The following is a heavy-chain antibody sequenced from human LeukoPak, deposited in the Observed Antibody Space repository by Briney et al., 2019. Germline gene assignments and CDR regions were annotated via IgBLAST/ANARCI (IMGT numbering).Heavy chain of an antibody. CDR1: GGSISSSSYY. Sequence: ETLSLTCTVSGGSISSSSYYWGWIRQPPGKGLEWIGSIYYSGSTYYNPSLKSRVTISVDTSKNQFSLKLSSVTAADTAVYYCARPRVGATTDAFDIWGQGTMVTVSS. CDR2: IYYSGST. D-gene: IGHD1-26*01. CDR3: ARPRVGATTDAFDI. J-gene: IGHJ3*02. V-gene: IGHV4-39*07.